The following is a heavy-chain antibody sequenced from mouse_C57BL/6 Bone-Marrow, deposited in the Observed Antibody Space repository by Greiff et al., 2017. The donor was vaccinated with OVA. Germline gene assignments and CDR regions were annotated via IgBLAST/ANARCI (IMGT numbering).Heavy chain of an antibody. D-gene: IGHD2-12*01. V-gene: IGHV1-64*01. CDR3: AKGDSSWTY. Sequence: QVQLQQPGAELVKPGASVKLSCKASGYTFTSYWMHWVKQRPGQGLEWIGMIHPNSGSTNYNEKFKSKATLTVDKSSSTAYMQLSSLTSEDSAVDFCAKGDSSWTYWGQGTLVTVSA. CDR1: GYTFTSYW. CDR2: IHPNSGST. J-gene: IGHJ3*01.